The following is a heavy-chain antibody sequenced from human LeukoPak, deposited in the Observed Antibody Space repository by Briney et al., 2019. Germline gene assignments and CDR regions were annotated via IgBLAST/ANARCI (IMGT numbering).Heavy chain of an antibody. D-gene: IGHD3-10*01. CDR2: IRFDGSNK. CDR1: GFIFSSYG. Sequence: PGGSLRLSCAASGFIFSSYGMHWVRQAPGKGLEWVAFIRFDGSNKYYADSVKGRFTISSDNSKNTLYLQMNSLRAEDTAVYYCAKDRRGTVVRGPIMQTRDYYFEYWGQGTLVTVSS. J-gene: IGHJ4*02. V-gene: IGHV3-30*02. CDR3: AKDRRGTVVRGPIMQTRDYYFEY.